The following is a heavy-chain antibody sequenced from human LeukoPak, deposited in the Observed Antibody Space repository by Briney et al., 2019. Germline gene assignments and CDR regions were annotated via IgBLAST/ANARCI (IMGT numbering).Heavy chain of an antibody. Sequence: PGGSLRLSCAASGFTFSSYSMNWVRQAPGKGLEWVSSISSSSSYIYYAGSVKGRFTISRDNAKNSLYLQMNSLRAEDTAVYYCARDVVVRGTVLDYWGQGTLVTVSS. J-gene: IGHJ4*02. V-gene: IGHV3-21*01. CDR3: ARDVVVRGTVLDY. D-gene: IGHD2-21*01. CDR2: ISSSSSYI. CDR1: GFTFSSYS.